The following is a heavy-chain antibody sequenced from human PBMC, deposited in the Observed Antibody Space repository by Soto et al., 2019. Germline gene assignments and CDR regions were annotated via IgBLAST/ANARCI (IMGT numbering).Heavy chain of an antibody. D-gene: IGHD6-6*01. Sequence: VSLRLSCAASGFTFSSYWMHWVRQAPGKGLVWVSRINGDGSSTGYADSVKGRFTMTTDTSTSTAYMELRSLRSDDTAVYYCARAPEKLISVWGQGTLVTVSS. CDR1: GFTFSSYW. J-gene: IGHJ4*02. V-gene: IGHV3-74*01. CDR2: INGDGSST. CDR3: ARAPEKLISV.